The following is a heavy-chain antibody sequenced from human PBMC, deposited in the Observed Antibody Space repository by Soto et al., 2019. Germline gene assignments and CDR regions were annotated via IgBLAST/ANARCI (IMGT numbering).Heavy chain of an antibody. CDR1: GFTFSSYA. D-gene: IGHD2-15*01. Sequence: WGSLRLSCAASGFTFSSYAMSWFRQSPGKGLEWVSAISGSGGSTYYADSVKGRFTISRDNSKNTLYLQMNSLRAEDTAVYYCAKDLFTLYCSGGSCYSGVGAFDIWGQGTMVTVSS. J-gene: IGHJ3*02. V-gene: IGHV3-23*01. CDR2: ISGSGGST. CDR3: AKDLFTLYCSGGSCYSGVGAFDI.